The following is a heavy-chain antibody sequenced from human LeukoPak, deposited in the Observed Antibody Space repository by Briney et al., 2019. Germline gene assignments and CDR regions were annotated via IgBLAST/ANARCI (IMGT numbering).Heavy chain of an antibody. D-gene: IGHD3-22*01. CDR2: IITIFGTA. Sequence: SVKVSCKASGGTFSSYAISWVRQAPGQGLEWMGGIITIFGTAKYAQKFQGRVTITADESTSTAYMELSSLRSEDTAVYYCAREGGDYYDSSGYYRGLLDYWGQGTLVTVSS. V-gene: IGHV1-69*13. CDR1: GGTFSSYA. J-gene: IGHJ4*02. CDR3: AREGGDYYDSSGYYRGLLDY.